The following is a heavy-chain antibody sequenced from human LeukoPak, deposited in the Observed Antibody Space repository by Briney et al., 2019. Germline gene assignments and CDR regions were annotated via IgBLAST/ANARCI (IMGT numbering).Heavy chain of an antibody. CDR1: GFTFSNYA. D-gene: IGHD3-10*01. Sequence: GASLRLSCAASGFTFSNYAMSWVRQAPGKGLEWVSAISGSGGSTYYADSVKGRFTISRDNSKNTLYLQMNSLRAEDTAVYYCAKLGVTMVRGVIYYWGQGTLVTVSS. CDR2: ISGSGGST. V-gene: IGHV3-23*01. J-gene: IGHJ4*02. CDR3: AKLGVTMVRGVIYY.